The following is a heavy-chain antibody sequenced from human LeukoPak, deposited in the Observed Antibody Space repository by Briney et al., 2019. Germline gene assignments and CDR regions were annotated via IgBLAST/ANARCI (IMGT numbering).Heavy chain of an antibody. CDR3: ARLRYDFVWGSYDY. CDR2: IRYDGSNK. Sequence: PGGSLRLSCAASEFTFSSYGMHWVRQAPGKGLEWVAFIRYDGSNKYYADSVKGRFTISRDNSKNTLYLQMNSLRAEDTAVYYCARLRYDFVWGSYDYWGQGTLVTVSS. V-gene: IGHV3-30*02. J-gene: IGHJ4*02. D-gene: IGHD3-16*01. CDR1: EFTFSSYG.